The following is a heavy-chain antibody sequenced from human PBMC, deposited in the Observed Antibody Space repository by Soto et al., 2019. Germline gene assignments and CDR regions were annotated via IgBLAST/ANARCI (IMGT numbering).Heavy chain of an antibody. V-gene: IGHV4-34*01. J-gene: IGHJ6*02. Sequence: QVQLQQWGAGLLKPSETLSLTCAVYGGSFSGYYWSWIRQPPGKGLEWIGEINHSGSTNYNPSLKSRVTISVDTSKNQFSLKLSSVTAADTAVYYCARSGIAAAGPYYYYYGMVVWGQGTTVTVSS. CDR2: INHSGST. D-gene: IGHD6-13*01. CDR3: ARSGIAAAGPYYYYYGMVV. CDR1: GGSFSGYY.